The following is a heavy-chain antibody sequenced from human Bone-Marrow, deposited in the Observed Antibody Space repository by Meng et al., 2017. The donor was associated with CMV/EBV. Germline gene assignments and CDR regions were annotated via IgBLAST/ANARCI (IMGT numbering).Heavy chain of an antibody. CDR3: ERGYNVAPPGDH. CDR2: INPSGGST. D-gene: IGHD1-14*01. Sequence: ASVKVSCKASGYTFTSYYMHWVRQAPGQGLEWMGIINPSGGSTSYAQKFQGRVTMSRDTSTSTVYMEMSSLRSEDTAVYYSERGYNVAPPGDHWGQGTLVTVSS. J-gene: IGHJ4*02. CDR1: GYTFTSYY. V-gene: IGHV1-46*01.